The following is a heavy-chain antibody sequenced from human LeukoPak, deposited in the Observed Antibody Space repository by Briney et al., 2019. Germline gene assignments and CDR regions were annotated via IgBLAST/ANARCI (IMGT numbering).Heavy chain of an antibody. J-gene: IGHJ5*01. D-gene: IGHD5-12*01. Sequence: SETLSLTCTVSAASFISSSHHWGWIRQSPGKGLEWIGTVYYGRTTYYNPTLDGRVTISLDTSANHFSLQLNSVTAADTAVYYCVRHDGRGGATMGAFDSWGQGSLVTVSS. CDR2: VYYGRTT. CDR1: AASFISSSHH. CDR3: VRHDGRGGATMGAFDS. V-gene: IGHV4-39*01.